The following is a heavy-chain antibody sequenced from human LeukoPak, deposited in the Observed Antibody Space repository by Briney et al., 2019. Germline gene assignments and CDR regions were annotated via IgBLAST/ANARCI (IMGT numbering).Heavy chain of an antibody. V-gene: IGHV3-74*01. CDR2: INSDGSST. J-gene: IGHJ4*02. Sequence: GGSLRLSCAASGFTFSSDWMHWVRQAPGKGLVWVSRINSDGSSTSYADSVKGRFPISRDNAKNTLYLQMNSLRAEDTAVYYCARAPYGDYSDYWGQGTLVTVSS. CDR1: GFTFSSDW. D-gene: IGHD4-17*01. CDR3: ARAPYGDYSDY.